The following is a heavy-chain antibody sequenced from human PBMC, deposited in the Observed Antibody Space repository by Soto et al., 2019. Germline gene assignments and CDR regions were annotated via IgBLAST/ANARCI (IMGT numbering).Heavy chain of an antibody. J-gene: IGHJ4*02. CDR3: ARDVERQSFDH. V-gene: IGHV3-74*01. CDR1: GFTFSSYS. D-gene: IGHD2-15*01. CDR2: INNDGGRT. Sequence: EVQLVESGGGLVQPGGSLRLSCAASGFTFSSYSMHWVRQAPGKGLVWVSRINNDGGRTRYADSVKDRFTISRDNAKNTVYLQMNSLRVEDTAVYYCARDVERQSFDHWGQGTLVTVSS.